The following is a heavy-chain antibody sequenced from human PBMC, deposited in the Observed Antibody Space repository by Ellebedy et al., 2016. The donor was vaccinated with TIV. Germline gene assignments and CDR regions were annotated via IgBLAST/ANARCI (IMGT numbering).Heavy chain of an antibody. Sequence: GESLKISXAASGFTFSDYYMSWIRQAPGKGLEWVSYISSSSSYTNYADSVKGRFTISRDNAKNSLYLQMNSLRAEDTAVYYCARRNNEWELDLPGYFDLWGRGTLVTVSS. CDR1: GFTFSDYY. CDR2: ISSSSSYT. CDR3: ARRNNEWELDLPGYFDL. V-gene: IGHV3-11*03. D-gene: IGHD1-26*01. J-gene: IGHJ2*01.